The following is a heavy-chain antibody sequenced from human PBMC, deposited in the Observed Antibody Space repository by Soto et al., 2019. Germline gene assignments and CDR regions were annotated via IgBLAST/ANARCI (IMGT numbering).Heavy chain of an antibody. J-gene: IGHJ2*01. D-gene: IGHD4-17*01. CDR1: GYTFTSYD. Sequence: QVQLVQSGAEVKKPGASVKVSCKASGYTFTSYDINWVRQATGQGLEWMGWMNPNSGNTGSAQRFQRRLTMTRNTSINTAYMELTSLTAEDAAVYFCARVHTVTTYFDVWGRGTLVTVSS. CDR3: ARVHTVTTYFDV. V-gene: IGHV1-8*01. CDR2: MNPNSGNT.